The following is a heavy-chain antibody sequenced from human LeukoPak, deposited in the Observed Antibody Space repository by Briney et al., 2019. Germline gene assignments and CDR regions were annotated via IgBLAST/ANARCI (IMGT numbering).Heavy chain of an antibody. J-gene: IGHJ5*02. CDR3: ARDSLRYSGYANWFDP. D-gene: IGHD5-12*01. CDR1: GFTVSSNS. V-gene: IGHV3-21*01. CDR2: ISSSSSYI. Sequence: GGSLRLSCTVSGFTVSSNSMSWVRQAPGKGLEWVSSISSSSSYIYYADSVKGRFTISRDNAKNSLYLQMNSLRAEDTAVYYCARDSLRYSGYANWFDPWGQGTLVTVSS.